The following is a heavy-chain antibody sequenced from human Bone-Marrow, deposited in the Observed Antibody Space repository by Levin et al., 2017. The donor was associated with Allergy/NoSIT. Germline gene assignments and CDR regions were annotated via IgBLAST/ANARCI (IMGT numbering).Heavy chain of an antibody. CDR2: IYYSGST. D-gene: IGHD6-19*01. CDR3: AREHSSGWSS. V-gene: IGHV4-59*01. CDR1: GGSISSYY. Sequence: MSSETLSLTCTVSGGSISSYYWSWIRQPPGKGLEWIGYIYYSGSTNYNPSLKSRVTISVDTSKNQFSLKLSSVTAADTAVYYCAREHSSGWSSWGQGTLVTVSS. J-gene: IGHJ4*02.